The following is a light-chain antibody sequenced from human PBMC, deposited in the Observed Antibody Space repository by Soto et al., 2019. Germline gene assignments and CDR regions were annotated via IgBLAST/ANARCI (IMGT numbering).Light chain of an antibody. CDR1: SGHSDYA. CDR2: ISGDGSH. J-gene: IGLJ3*02. CDR3: QTWATGIRV. V-gene: IGLV4-69*01. Sequence: QLVLTQSPSASASLGASVKLTCTLSSGHSDYAIAWYQQQPEKGPRFLMKISGDGSHSKGDGIPDRFSGSSSGAERYLTISSLQSDDEADYYCQTWATGIRVFGGGTKLTVL.